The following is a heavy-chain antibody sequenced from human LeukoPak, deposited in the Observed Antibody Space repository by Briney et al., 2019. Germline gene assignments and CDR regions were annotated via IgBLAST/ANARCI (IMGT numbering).Heavy chain of an antibody. Sequence: SETLSLTCTVSGGSISSYYWSWIRQPPGKGLEWIGYIYYSGSTNYNPSLKSRVTISVDTSKNQFSLKLSSVTAADTAVYYCARGYDSSGYYLNNWFDPWGQGILVTVSS. J-gene: IGHJ5*02. CDR2: IYYSGST. CDR1: GGSISSYY. V-gene: IGHV4-59*08. CDR3: ARGYDSSGYYLNNWFDP. D-gene: IGHD3-22*01.